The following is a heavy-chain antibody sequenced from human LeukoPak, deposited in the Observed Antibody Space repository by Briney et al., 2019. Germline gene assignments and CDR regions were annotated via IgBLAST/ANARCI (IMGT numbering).Heavy chain of an antibody. D-gene: IGHD6-19*01. V-gene: IGHV3-23*01. J-gene: IGHJ1*01. Sequence: GGSLRLSCAASGFTFSIYAMSWVRQAPGKGLEWVSAISGSGGSTYYADSVKGRFTISRDNSKNTLYLQMNSLRAEDTAVYYCAKDIAVAGTLAEYFQHWGQGTLVTVSS. CDR3: AKDIAVAGTLAEYFQH. CDR2: ISGSGGST. CDR1: GFTFSIYA.